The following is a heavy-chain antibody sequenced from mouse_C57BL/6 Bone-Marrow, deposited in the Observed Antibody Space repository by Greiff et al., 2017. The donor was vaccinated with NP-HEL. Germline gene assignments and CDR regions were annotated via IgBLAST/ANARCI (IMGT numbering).Heavy chain of an antibody. D-gene: IGHD1-1*01. J-gene: IGHJ3*01. CDR3: ARYSYGSSLFAY. CDR2: IRDKANGYTT. Sequence: EVMLVESGGGLVQPGGSLSLSCAASGFTFTDYYMSWVRQPPGKALEWLGFIRDKANGYTTEYSASVKGRFTISRDNSQSILYLQMNALRAEDSATYYCARYSYGSSLFAYWGQGTLVTVSA. CDR1: GFTFTDYY. V-gene: IGHV7-3*01.